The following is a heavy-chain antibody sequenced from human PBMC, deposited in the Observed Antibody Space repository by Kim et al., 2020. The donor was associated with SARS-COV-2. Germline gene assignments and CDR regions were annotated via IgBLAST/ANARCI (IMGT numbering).Heavy chain of an antibody. J-gene: IGHJ4*02. D-gene: IGHD5-18*01. CDR1: GFTFSSYA. CDR2: ISGSGGST. V-gene: IGHV3-23*01. Sequence: GGSLRLSCAASGFTFSSYAMSWVRQAPRKGLEWVSAISGSGGSTYYADSVKGRFTISRDNSKNTLYLQMNSLRAEDTAVYYCAKGQWIQLWLLPDYWGQGTLVTVSS. CDR3: AKGQWIQLWLLPDY.